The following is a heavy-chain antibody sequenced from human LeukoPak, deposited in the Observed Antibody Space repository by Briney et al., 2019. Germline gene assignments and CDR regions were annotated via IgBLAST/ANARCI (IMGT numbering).Heavy chain of an antibody. D-gene: IGHD6-19*01. V-gene: IGHV3-48*01. CDR1: GFTFSSYS. Sequence: PGGSLRLSCAASGFTFSSYSMNWVRQAPGEGLEWVSYISSLSGTIYYADFVKGRFTISRDNAKNSLYLQMDSLRAEDTAVYYCARDLSRQWLVMYYFDYWGQGTLVTVSS. J-gene: IGHJ4*02. CDR2: ISSLSGTI. CDR3: ARDLSRQWLVMYYFDY.